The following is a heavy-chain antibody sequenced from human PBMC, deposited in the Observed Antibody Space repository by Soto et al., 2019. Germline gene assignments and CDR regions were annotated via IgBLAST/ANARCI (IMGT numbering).Heavy chain of an antibody. J-gene: IGHJ4*02. D-gene: IGHD1-1*01. Sequence: PRPSVKVSCKASGYTFSDYYIHWVRQAPGQGLEWMGWINPNSGGTKYAPKFQGGVTMTRDTSITTAYMELSRLRSGDTAVYYCAREPATAKPEGVDFWGQGTLVTVSS. V-gene: IGHV1-2*02. CDR2: INPNSGGT. CDR1: GYTFSDYY. CDR3: AREPATAKPEGVDF.